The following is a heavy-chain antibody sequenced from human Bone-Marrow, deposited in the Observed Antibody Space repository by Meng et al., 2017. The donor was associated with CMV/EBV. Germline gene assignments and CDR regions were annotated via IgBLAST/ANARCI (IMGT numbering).Heavy chain of an antibody. CDR1: GFTFTKHW. J-gene: IGHJ4*02. CDR3: ARDGGSTFFDY. Sequence: GESLKISCAASGFTFTKHWMHWVRQAPGKGLEWVSRINGDATRTSYVDSVEGRFTITRDNAKNTVHLQMNSLGVEDTAVYYCARDGGSTFFDYWGQGGLVTVSS. CDR2: INGDATRT. V-gene: IGHV3-74*01. D-gene: IGHD3-16*01.